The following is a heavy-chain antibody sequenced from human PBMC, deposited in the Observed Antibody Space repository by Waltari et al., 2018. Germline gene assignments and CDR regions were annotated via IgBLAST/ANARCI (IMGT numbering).Heavy chain of an antibody. J-gene: IGHJ5*02. V-gene: IGHV1-18*01. CDR2: ISTDNGNI. CDR3: ARDRKWELLRTWFDP. CDR1: GYTFTSYG. D-gene: IGHD1-26*01. Sequence: QVQLVQSGAEVKKPGASVKVSCKASGYTFTSYGISWVRQAPGQGLEWMGWISTDNGNIKYAQKFQGRVSMTTDTSTSTVHMELRSLRSDDTAMYYCARDRKWELLRTWFDPWGQGTLVTVSS.